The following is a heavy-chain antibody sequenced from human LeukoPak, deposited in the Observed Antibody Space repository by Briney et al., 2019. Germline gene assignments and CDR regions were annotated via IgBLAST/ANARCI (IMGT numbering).Heavy chain of an antibody. CDR1: GGSISSGAYY. V-gene: IGHV4-30-2*01. CDR2: IYHSGST. CDR3: ARGRVATTFDY. Sequence: SQTLSLTCTVSGGSISSGAYYWSWIRQPPGKGLEWIGYIYHSGSTYYNPSLKSRVTISVDRPKNQFSLKLNSVTAADTAVYYCARGRVATTFDYWGQGTLVTVSS. J-gene: IGHJ4*02. D-gene: IGHD5-12*01.